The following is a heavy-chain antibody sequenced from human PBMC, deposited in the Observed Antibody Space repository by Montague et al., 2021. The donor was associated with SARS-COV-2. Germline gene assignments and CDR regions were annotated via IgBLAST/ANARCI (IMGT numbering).Heavy chain of an antibody. D-gene: IGHD5-12*01. J-gene: IGHJ6*02. Sequence: LSFSSSGFTFEDYAMHWVRQAPGKGLEWVSGISWNSGRLDYADYVKGRFTISRDNAKNSLYLQMNSLRAEDTALYYCAKGYFHSGYDRSWDYGMDVWGQGTTVTVSS. V-gene: IGHV3-9*01. CDR1: GFTFEDYA. CDR2: ISWNSGRL. CDR3: AKGYFHSGYDRSWDYGMDV.